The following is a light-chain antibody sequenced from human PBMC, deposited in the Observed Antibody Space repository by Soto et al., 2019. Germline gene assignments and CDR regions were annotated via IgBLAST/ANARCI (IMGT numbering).Light chain of an antibody. CDR3: QQYDTWPRT. CDR2: GAS. Sequence: EIVMTQSPASLSVPPGARATLSCRASQSVSSNFAWYLQKPGQAPRLLIYGASTRATAVPARFTASGSGTEFTPTISSLQSDDFGVYYCQQYDTWPRTFGQGTKV. J-gene: IGKJ1*01. CDR1: QSVSSN. V-gene: IGKV3-15*01.